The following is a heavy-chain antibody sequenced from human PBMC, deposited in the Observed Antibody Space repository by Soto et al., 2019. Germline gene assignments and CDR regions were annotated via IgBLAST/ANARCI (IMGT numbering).Heavy chain of an antibody. V-gene: IGHV3-15*01. Sequence: GGSLRLSCAASGFTLSHTWMSWVRQAPGKGLEWVGRIRGKADGGTTDYAAPVKGRFTLSRDDLKNTLYLQMNSLKTEDTAVYYCITDPYVAGPQPYPFDEKKYYYNGMDVWGQGTTVTVSS. CDR1: GFTLSHTW. CDR2: IRGKADGGTT. D-gene: IGHD6-19*01. J-gene: IGHJ6*02. CDR3: ITDPYVAGPQPYPFDEKKYYYNGMDV.